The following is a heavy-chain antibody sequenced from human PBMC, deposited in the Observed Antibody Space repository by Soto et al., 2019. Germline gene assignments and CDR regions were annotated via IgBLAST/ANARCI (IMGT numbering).Heavy chain of an antibody. Sequence: SETLSLTCTVSGGSISSYYWSWIRQPPGKGLEWIGYIYYSGSTNYNPSLKSRVTISVDTSKNQFSLKLSSVTAADTAVYYCARHVLGYCRSTSCKGQFDYWGQGTLVTVS. J-gene: IGHJ4*02. V-gene: IGHV4-59*08. CDR2: IYYSGST. CDR1: GGSISSYY. CDR3: ARHVLGYCRSTSCKGQFDY. D-gene: IGHD2-2*01.